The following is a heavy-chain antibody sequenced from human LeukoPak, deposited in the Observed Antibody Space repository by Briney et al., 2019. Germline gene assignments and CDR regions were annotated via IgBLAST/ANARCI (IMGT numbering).Heavy chain of an antibody. CDR1: GGSFSGYY. CDR3: ARAGCGSNRDY. D-gene: IGHD6-13*01. J-gene: IGHJ4*02. CDR2: INHSGST. Sequence: SETLSLTCAVYGGSFSGYYWSWIRQPPGKGLEWIGEINHSGSTNYNPSLKSRVTISVDTSKNQFSLKLSSVTAADTAVYYCARAGCGSNRDYWGQGTLVTVSS. V-gene: IGHV4-34*01.